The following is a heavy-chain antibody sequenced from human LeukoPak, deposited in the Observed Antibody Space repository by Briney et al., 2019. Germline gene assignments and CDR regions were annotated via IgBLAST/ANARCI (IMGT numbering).Heavy chain of an antibody. CDR2: ISAYNGNT. CDR3: ARHYYYGSGSYYNLWYYYYGMDV. Sequence: ASVKVSCKPSGYTFTSYGIGWVRQAPGQGLEWMGWISAYNGNTNYAQKLQGRVTMTTDTSTSTAYMELRSLRSDDTAVYYCARHYYYGSGSYYNLWYYYYGMDVWGQGTTVTVSS. CDR1: GYTFTSYG. V-gene: IGHV1-18*01. D-gene: IGHD3-10*01. J-gene: IGHJ6*02.